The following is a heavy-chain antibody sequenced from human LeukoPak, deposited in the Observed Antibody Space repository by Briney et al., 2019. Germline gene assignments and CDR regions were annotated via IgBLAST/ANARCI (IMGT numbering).Heavy chain of an antibody. CDR2: IYYSGST. CDR3: VTYYFDSSGPKKNY. CDR1: GGSISSSSDY. J-gene: IGHJ4*02. V-gene: IGHV4-39*07. D-gene: IGHD3-22*01. Sequence: SETLSLTCTVSGGSISSSSDYWGWIRQPPGKGLEWMGGIYYSGSTNYNPSLKSRVTISVDTSKNQFSLKLSSVTAADTAVYYCVTYYFDSSGPKKNYWGQGTLVTVSS.